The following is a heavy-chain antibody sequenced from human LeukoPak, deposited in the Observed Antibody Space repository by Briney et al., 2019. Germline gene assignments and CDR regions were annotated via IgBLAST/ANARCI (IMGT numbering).Heavy chain of an antibody. Sequence: ASVKVSCKASGYIFTSYGISWVRQAPGQGLEWMGWISAYNGNTNYAQKLQGRVTMTTDTSTSTAYMELRSLRSDDTAVYYCARDGGYDFWSGYYTFYFDYWGQGALVTVSS. D-gene: IGHD3-3*01. CDR3: ARDGGYDFWSGYYTFYFDY. CDR1: GYIFTSYG. V-gene: IGHV1-18*01. J-gene: IGHJ4*02. CDR2: ISAYNGNT.